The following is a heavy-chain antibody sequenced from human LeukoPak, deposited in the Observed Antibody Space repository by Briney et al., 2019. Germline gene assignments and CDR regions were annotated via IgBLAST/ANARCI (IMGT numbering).Heavy chain of an antibody. CDR2: I. V-gene: IGHV5-51*01. CDR3: ARQFLYDSSGLDI. J-gene: IGHJ3*02. CDR1: GYSFTSYW. Sequence: GESLKIPCKGSGYSFTSYWIGWVRQMPGKGLEWMGIIYSPSFQGQVTISADKSISTAYLQWSSLKASDTAMYYCARQFLYDSSGLDIWGQGTMVAVSS. D-gene: IGHD3-22*01.